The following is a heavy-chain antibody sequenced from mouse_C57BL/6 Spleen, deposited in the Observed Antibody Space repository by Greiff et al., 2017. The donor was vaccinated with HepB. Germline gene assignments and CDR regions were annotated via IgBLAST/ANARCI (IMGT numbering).Heavy chain of an antibody. V-gene: IGHV1-69*01. J-gene: IGHJ2*01. CDR3: ARHDYGAFDY. Sequence: QVQLQQPGAELVMPGASVKLSCKASGYTFTSYWMHWVKQRPGQGLEWIGEIDPSDSYTNYNQKFKGKSTLTVDKSSSTAYMQLSSLTSEDSAVYYCARHDYGAFDYWGQGTTLTVSS. CDR1: GYTFTSYW. CDR2: IDPSDSYT. D-gene: IGHD2-4*01.